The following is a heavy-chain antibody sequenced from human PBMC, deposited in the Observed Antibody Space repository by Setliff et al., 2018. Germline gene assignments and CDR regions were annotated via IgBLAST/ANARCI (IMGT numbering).Heavy chain of an antibody. CDR3: ARGDYYDSSAYSPDTFDI. CDR2: IYYSGST. J-gene: IGHJ3*02. V-gene: IGHV4-59*12. CDR1: GDSINNNY. Sequence: SETLSLTCTVSGDSINNNYWSWIRQPPGKGLEWIGHIYYSGSTNYNPSLKSRVTISLDSSKTQFSLKLSSVTAADTAVYYCARGDYYDSSAYSPDTFDIWGQGTTVTVSS. D-gene: IGHD3-22*01.